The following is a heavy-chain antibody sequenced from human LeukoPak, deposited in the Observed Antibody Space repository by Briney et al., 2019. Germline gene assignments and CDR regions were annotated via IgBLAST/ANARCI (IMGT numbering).Heavy chain of an antibody. CDR2: ISSSSSYI. V-gene: IGHV3-21*01. CDR3: ARAGEYCSGGSCFHLFDY. CDR1: GFTFSSYS. D-gene: IGHD2-15*01. Sequence: KSGGSLRLSCAASGFTFSSYSMNWVRQAPGKGLEWVSSISSSSSYIYYADSVKGRFTISRDNAKNSLYLQMNSLRAEDTAVYYCARAGEYCSGGSCFHLFDYWGQGTLVTVSS. J-gene: IGHJ4*02.